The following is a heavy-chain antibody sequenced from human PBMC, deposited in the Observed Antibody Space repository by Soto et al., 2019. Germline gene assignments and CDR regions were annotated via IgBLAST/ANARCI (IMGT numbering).Heavy chain of an antibody. D-gene: IGHD5-18*01. CDR3: AKGLWIQLWPYYFGY. CDR1: GFNFINYA. J-gene: IGHJ4*02. V-gene: IGHV3-23*01. Sequence: GGLLRVSWAAAGFNFINYARSWVRQAPGKGLEWVSAISGSGGSTYYADSVKGRFTISRDNSKNTLYLQMNSLRAEDTAVYYCAKGLWIQLWPYYFGYWGQGTLVTVSS. CDR2: ISGSGGST.